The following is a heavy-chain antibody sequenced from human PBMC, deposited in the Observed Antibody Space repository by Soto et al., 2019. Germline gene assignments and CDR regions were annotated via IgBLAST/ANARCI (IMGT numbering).Heavy chain of an antibody. D-gene: IGHD6-13*01. J-gene: IGHJ5*02. CDR2: ISGSGGST. CDR1: GFTFSSYA. V-gene: IGHV3-23*01. Sequence: EVQLLESGGGLVQPGGSLRLSCAASGFTFSSYAMSWVRQAPGKGLEWVSAISGSGGSTYYADSVKGRFTISRDNSKNPLYLQMNSLRAEDTAVYYCAKELSGRGIAADNWFDPWGQGTLVTVSS. CDR3: AKELSGRGIAADNWFDP.